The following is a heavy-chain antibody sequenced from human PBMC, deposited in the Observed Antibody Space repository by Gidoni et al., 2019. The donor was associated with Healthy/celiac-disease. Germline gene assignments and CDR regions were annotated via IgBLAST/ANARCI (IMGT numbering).Heavy chain of an antibody. Sequence: QVQLVQSGAEVKKPGASVKVSCKASGYTFTTSDINWVRQATGQGLEWMGWMNPNSGNTGYAQKFQGTVTITRNTSKSTAYMELSSLRSEDTAVYYCARTGRIRYFDWSLPDLREFDYWGQGTLVTVSS. CDR3: ARTGRIRYFDWSLPDLREFDY. J-gene: IGHJ4*02. V-gene: IGHV1-8*03. CDR2: MNPNSGNT. D-gene: IGHD3-9*01. CDR1: GYTFTTSD.